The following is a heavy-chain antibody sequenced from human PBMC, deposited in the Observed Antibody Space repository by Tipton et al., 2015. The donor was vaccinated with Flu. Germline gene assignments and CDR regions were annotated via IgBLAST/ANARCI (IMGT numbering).Heavy chain of an antibody. CDR1: GGSISSYY. J-gene: IGHJ6*03. CDR3: ARVKAGEQQLDGGDYYYYMDV. Sequence: TLSLTCTVSGGSISSYYWSWIRQPPGKGLEWIGYIYYSGSTNYNPSLKSRVTISVDTSKNQFSLKLSSVTAADTAVYYCARVKAGEQQLDGGDYYYYMDVWGKGTTVTVSS. CDR2: IYYSGST. V-gene: IGHV4-59*01. D-gene: IGHD6-13*01.